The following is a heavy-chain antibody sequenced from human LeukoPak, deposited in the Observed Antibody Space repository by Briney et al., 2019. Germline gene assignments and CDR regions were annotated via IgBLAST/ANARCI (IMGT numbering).Heavy chain of an antibody. CDR1: GFTFDDYA. D-gene: IGHD6-19*01. Sequence: PGGSLRLSCAASGFTFDDYAMHWVRQAPGKGLEWVSGISWNSGSIGYADSVKGRFTISRDNAKNSLYLQMNSLRAEDTALYYCAKDYLRSGWYGGGSASFDYWGQGTLVTVSP. J-gene: IGHJ4*02. CDR3: AKDYLRSGWYGGGSASFDY. CDR2: ISWNSGSI. V-gene: IGHV3-9*01.